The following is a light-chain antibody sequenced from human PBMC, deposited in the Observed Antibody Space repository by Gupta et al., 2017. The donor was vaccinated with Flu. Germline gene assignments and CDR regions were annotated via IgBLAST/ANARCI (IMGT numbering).Light chain of an antibody. J-gene: IGKJ4*01. CDR2: GAS. CDR3: QQYNNWPPLT. V-gene: IGKV3-15*01. Sequence: EIVMTQSPATLSVSPGERATLSCRASQSVSSNLAWYQQKPGQAPRLLIYGASTRATGIPARLSGSGSGTEFTLTISSLQSEDFAVYYRQQYNNWPPLTFGGGTKVEIK. CDR1: QSVSSN.